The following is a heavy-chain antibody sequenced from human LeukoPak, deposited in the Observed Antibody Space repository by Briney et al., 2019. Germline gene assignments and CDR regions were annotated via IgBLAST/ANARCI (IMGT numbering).Heavy chain of an antibody. CDR3: ARDLYYGSGAYYNGWDY. J-gene: IGHJ4*02. V-gene: IGHV1-46*01. D-gene: IGHD3-10*01. CDR2: INPSSGGT. CDR1: GYKFTSYY. Sequence: ASVKVSCKASGYKFTSYYIHWVRQAPGRGLEWMGIINPSSGGTTYAQKCQGRVTMTRDTSTSTVYMDLSGLRSEDTAVYSCARDLYYGSGAYYNGWDYWGQGTLVTV.